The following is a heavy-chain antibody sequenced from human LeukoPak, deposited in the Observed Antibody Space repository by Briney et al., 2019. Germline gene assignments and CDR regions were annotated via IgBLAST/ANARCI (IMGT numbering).Heavy chain of an antibody. J-gene: IGHJ4*02. CDR3: TRAAIAAAGTFDY. CDR2: IRSKAYGGTT. D-gene: IGHD6-13*01. CDR1: GFTFGDYA. Sequence: GALRLSCTASGFTFGDYAMSWVRQAPGKGLEWVGFIRSKAYGGTTEYAASVKGRFTISRDDSKSIAYLQMNSLKTEDTAVYYCTRAAIAAAGTFDYWGRGTLVTVSS. V-gene: IGHV3-49*04.